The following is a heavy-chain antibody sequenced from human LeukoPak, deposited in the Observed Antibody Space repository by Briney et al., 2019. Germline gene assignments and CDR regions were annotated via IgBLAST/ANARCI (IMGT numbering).Heavy chain of an antibody. CDR2: TSNDGSNK. J-gene: IGHJ5*02. D-gene: IGHD2-15*01. V-gene: IGHV3-30-3*01. CDR1: GFTFRSYA. Sequence: GGSLRLSCEASGFTFRSYAMHWVRQAPGKGLEWVALTSNDGSNKYYADSVKGRFTISRDNSKNTLYLQMNSLRAEDTAVYYCARDMVAAVNWFDPWGQGTLVTVSS. CDR3: ARDMVAAVNWFDP.